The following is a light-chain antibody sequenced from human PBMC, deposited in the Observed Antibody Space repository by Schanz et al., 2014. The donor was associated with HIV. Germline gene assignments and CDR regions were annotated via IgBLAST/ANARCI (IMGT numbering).Light chain of an antibody. Sequence: QSALTQPPSASGSPGQSVTISCTGTSSDVGAYNYVSWYQQHPGKAPKLIIYDVNYRPSGSSNRFSGSKSGSTASLAISGLQSEDEADYYCAAWDDSLEGVEFGGGTKLTV. CDR2: DVN. V-gene: IGLV2-8*01. J-gene: IGLJ2*01. CDR3: AAWDDSLEGVE. CDR1: SSDVGAYNY.